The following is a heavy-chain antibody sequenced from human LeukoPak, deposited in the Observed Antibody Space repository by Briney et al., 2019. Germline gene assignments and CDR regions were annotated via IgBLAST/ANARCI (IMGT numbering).Heavy chain of an antibody. CDR1: GYAFSDYG. V-gene: IGHV1-18*01. Sequence: ASVRVSCKASGYAFSDYGITWVRQAPGQGLEWMGWIRGSNGDTNNAQKFQGRVKMTTDTSTSTAYMELRSLRSDETAVYYCARLGYSYGQYYFDYWGQGTLVTVSS. J-gene: IGHJ4*02. CDR2: IRGSNGDT. D-gene: IGHD5-18*01. CDR3: ARLGYSYGQYYFDY.